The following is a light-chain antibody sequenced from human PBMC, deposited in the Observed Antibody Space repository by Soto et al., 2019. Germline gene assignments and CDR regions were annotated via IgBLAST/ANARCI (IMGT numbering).Light chain of an antibody. CDR3: SSYTSSDTVI. Sequence: QSALTQPASVSGSPGQSITISCTRSSSDIGGYNYVSWYQQHPGKAPKLLIYDVINRPSGVSNRFSGSKFGNTASLTISGLRAEDEADYSCSSYTSSDTVIFGGGTKVTVL. J-gene: IGLJ2*01. CDR2: DVI. V-gene: IGLV2-14*03. CDR1: SSDIGGYNY.